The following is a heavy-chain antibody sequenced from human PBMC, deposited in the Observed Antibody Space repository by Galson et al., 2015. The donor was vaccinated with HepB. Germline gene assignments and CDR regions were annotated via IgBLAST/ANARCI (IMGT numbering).Heavy chain of an antibody. CDR1: GDRVSGNSAA. J-gene: IGHJ4*02. CDR2: TSYSSTWYN. D-gene: IGHD4-17*01. V-gene: IGHV6-1*01. CDR3: ARELSEAYYGD. Sequence: CAISGDRVSGNSAAWNRIRQSPSRGLEWLGRTSYSSTWYNDYAVSVKSRITINPDTSKNQFTLQLNSVTLEDAAVYYCARELSEAYYGDWGQGTLVTVSS.